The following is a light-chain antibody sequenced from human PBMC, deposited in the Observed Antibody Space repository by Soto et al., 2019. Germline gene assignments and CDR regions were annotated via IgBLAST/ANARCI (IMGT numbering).Light chain of an antibody. J-gene: IGKJ4*01. V-gene: IGKV3-15*01. CDR1: QSVSSN. CDR2: GAS. CDR3: QQYNNWPLT. Sequence: EIVMTQSRATLSVSPGERATLSCRASQSVSSNLAWYQQKPGQAPRLLIYGASTRATGIPARFSGSGSGTEFTLTISSLQSEDFAVYYCQQYNNWPLTLGGGTKVDIK.